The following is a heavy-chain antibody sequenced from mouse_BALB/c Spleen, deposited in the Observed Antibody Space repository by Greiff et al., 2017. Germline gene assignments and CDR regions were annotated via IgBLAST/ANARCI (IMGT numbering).Heavy chain of an antibody. D-gene: IGHD1-1*01. CDR3: ARGGLLRSPWFAY. J-gene: IGHJ3*01. CDR1: GYTFTDYN. V-gene: IGHV1S29*02. CDR2: IYPYNGGT. Sequence: EVKLVESGPELVKPGASVKISCKASGYTFTDYNMHWVKQSHGKSLEWIGYIYPYNGGTGYNQKFKSKATLTVDNSSSTAYMELRSLTSEDSAVYYCARGGLLRSPWFAYWGQGTLVTVSA.